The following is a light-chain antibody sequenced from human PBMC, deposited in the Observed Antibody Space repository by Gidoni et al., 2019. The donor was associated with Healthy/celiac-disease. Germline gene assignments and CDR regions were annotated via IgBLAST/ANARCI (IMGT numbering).Light chain of an antibody. V-gene: IGKV3-15*01. Sequence: EIVMTQSPATLSVSPGERATLSCRASQSVSSNLAWYQQKPGQAHRLLIYGASTRATGIPARFSGSGSGTEFTLTISSLQSEDFAVYYCQQYNNWLPMYTFGQGTKLEIK. CDR2: GAS. J-gene: IGKJ2*01. CDR1: QSVSSN. CDR3: QQYNNWLPMYT.